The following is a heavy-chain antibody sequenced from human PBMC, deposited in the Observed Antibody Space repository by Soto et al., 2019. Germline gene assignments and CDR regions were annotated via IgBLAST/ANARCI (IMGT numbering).Heavy chain of an antibody. CDR2: IYYSGST. V-gene: IGHV4-39*01. CDR1: GGSISSSSYY. CDR3: ARQIGTTVGLGWFDP. J-gene: IGHJ5*02. Sequence: SETLSLTCTVSGGSISSSSYYWGWIRQPPGKGLEWIGSIYYSGSTYYNPSLKSRVTISVDTSKNQFSLKLSSVTAADTAVYYCARQIGTTVGLGWFDPWGQGTLVTVSS. D-gene: IGHD1-7*01.